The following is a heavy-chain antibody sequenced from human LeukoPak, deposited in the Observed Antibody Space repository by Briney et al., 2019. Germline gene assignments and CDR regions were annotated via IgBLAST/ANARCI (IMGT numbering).Heavy chain of an antibody. CDR2: INAGNGNT. Sequence: ASVKVSCKASGYTFTSYAMHWVRQAPGQRLEWMGWINAGNGNTKYSQKFQGRVTITRDTSASTAYMELCSLRSEDTAVYYCAREGDYGDKVYDYWGQGTLVTVSS. D-gene: IGHD4-17*01. V-gene: IGHV1-3*01. J-gene: IGHJ4*02. CDR3: AREGDYGDKVYDY. CDR1: GYTFTSYA.